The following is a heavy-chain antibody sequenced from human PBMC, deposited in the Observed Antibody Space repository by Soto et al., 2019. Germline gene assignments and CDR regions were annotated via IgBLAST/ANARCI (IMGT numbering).Heavy chain of an antibody. CDR3: ARVGPWVPYYYDSSPYTFEHWFDP. CDR2: IYHGGST. D-gene: IGHD3-22*01. V-gene: IGHV4-38-2*01. Sequence: SETLSLTGAVSGYSISSGYYWGWLRQPPGKGLEWIGRIYHGGSTYYNPSLNSRVTLSIDMTNNHVSLILNSVTAADTSVYYCARVGPWVPYYYDSSPYTFEHWFDPWGQGTLVTVSS. J-gene: IGHJ5*02. CDR1: GYSISSGYY.